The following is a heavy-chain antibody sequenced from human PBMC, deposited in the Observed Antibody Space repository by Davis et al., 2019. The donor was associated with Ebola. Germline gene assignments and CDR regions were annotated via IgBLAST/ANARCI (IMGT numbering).Heavy chain of an antibody. Sequence: PGGSLRLSCAASGFTFSSYAMSWVRQAPGKRLEWVSAISGSGGSTYYADSVKGRFTISRDNSKNTLYLQMNSLRAEDTAVYYCAKGGVTMVQGVIFTFDYWGQGTLVTVSS. V-gene: IGHV3-23*01. D-gene: IGHD3-10*01. CDR2: ISGSGGST. J-gene: IGHJ4*02. CDR3: AKGGVTMVQGVIFTFDY. CDR1: GFTFSSYA.